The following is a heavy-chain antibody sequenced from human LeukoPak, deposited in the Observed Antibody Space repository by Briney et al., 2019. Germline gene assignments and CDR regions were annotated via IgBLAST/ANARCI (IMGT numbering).Heavy chain of an antibody. CDR1: GYTFTGYY. J-gene: IGHJ3*02. Sequence: ASVKVSCKASGYTFTGYYMHWVRQAPGQGLEWMGWINPNSGGTNYAQKFQGRVTMTRDTSISTAYMELSRLRSDDTAVYYCAGSSGCEGYAFDIWGQGTMVTVSS. D-gene: IGHD3-22*01. CDR2: INPNSGGT. CDR3: AGSSGCEGYAFDI. V-gene: IGHV1-2*02.